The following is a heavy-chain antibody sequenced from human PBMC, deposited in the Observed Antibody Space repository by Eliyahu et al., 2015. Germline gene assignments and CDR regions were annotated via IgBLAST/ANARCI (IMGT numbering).Heavy chain of an antibody. D-gene: IGHD3-10*02. J-gene: IGHJ6*02. CDR1: GFXFSNYX. CDR3: ARHVRDYYYGMDV. CDR2: ISSRVNTI. Sequence: EVQLVESGGGLVQPGXSLRLSXXASGFXFSNYXMNWVRQAPGKGLEWLAYISSRVNTIYYVDSVKGRFTISRDNAKNSLYLQMNSLRAEDTAIYYCARHVRDYYYGMDVWGQGTTVTVSS. V-gene: IGHV3-48*03.